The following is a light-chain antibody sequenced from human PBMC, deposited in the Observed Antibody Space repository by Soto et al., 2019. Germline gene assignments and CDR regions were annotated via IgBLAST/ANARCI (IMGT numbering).Light chain of an antibody. CDR3: CSFAGGATFI. CDR1: SNDIGGYNL. J-gene: IGLJ2*01. V-gene: IGLV2-23*02. CDR2: EAS. Sequence: QSVLTQPASVSGSPGQSITIYCTGTSNDIGGYNLVSWYQQHPGKPPKLIIYEASERPSGVSDRFSGSRSGNTASLTISTLQADDEADYSCCSFAGGATFIFGGGTKLTVL.